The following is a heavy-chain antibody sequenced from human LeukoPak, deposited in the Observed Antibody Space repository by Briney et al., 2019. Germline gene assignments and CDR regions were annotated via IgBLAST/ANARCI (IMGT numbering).Heavy chain of an antibody. CDR3: AKDHIVVVTATPNFDY. CDR2: ISYDGINE. J-gene: IGHJ4*02. D-gene: IGHD2-21*02. V-gene: IGHV3-30*18. Sequence: PGGSLRLSCEVSGFTFRNYGMNWVRQAPGKGLEWVAVISYDGINEYYVDSVKGRFTISRDNSKNTLYLQMNNLRAEDTAVYYCAKDHIVVVTATPNFDYWGQGTLVTVSS. CDR1: GFTFRNYG.